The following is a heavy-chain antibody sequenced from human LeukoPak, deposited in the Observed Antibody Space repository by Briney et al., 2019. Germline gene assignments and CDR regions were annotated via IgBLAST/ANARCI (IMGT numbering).Heavy chain of an antibody. CDR1: GGSISSGSYY. CDR3: AREGGYYGGFDY. Sequence: SQTLSLTCTVSGGSISSGSYYWSWIRQPAGKGLEWIGRIYTSGSTHYNPSLKSRVTISVDTSKNQFSLKLSSVTAADTAVYYCAREGGYYGGFDYWGQGTLVTVSS. J-gene: IGHJ4*02. CDR2: IYTSGST. D-gene: IGHD3-22*01. V-gene: IGHV4-61*02.